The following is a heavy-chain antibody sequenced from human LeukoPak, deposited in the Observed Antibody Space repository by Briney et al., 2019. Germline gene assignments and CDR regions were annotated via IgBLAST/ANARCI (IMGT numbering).Heavy chain of an antibody. J-gene: IGHJ4*02. D-gene: IGHD2-2*01. CDR1: GFTFSSYG. CDR2: IRYDGSNK. Sequence: GGSLRLSCAASGFTFSSYGMHWVRQAPGKGLEWVAFIRYDGSNKYYADSVKGRFTISRDNSKNTLYLQMNSLRAEDTAVYYCAKDPQDIVVVPAATYYFDYWGQGTLVTVSS. V-gene: IGHV3-30*02. CDR3: AKDPQDIVVVPAATYYFDY.